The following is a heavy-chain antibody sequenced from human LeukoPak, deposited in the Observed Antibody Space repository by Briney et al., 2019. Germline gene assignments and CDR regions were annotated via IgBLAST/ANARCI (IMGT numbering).Heavy chain of an antibody. CDR1: GFTFSSYS. V-gene: IGHV3-21*01. Sequence: GGSLRLSCAASGFTFSSYSMNWVRQAPGKGLEWVSSISSSSSYIYYADSVKGRFTISRDNAKNSLYLQMNSLRAEDTAVYYCAREYYYDSSGYGNAFDIWGQGTMVTVSS. J-gene: IGHJ3*02. CDR3: AREYYYDSSGYGNAFDI. CDR2: ISSSSSYI. D-gene: IGHD3-22*01.